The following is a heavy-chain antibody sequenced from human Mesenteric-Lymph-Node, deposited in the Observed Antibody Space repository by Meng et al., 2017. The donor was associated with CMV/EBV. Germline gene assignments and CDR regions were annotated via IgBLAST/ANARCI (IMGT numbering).Heavy chain of an antibody. Sequence: SGYTFTSYAISWVRQAPGQGLEWMGGIIPIFGTANYAQKFQGRVTITADESTSTAYMELSSLRSEDTAVYYCARGWRDYYGSGSYYDYWGQGTLVTVSS. D-gene: IGHD3-10*01. V-gene: IGHV1-69*01. CDR2: IIPIFGTA. J-gene: IGHJ4*02. CDR3: ARGWRDYYGSGSYYDY. CDR1: GYTFTSYA.